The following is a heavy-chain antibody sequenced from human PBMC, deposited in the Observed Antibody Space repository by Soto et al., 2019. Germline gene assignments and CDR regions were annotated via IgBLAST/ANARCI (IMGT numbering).Heavy chain of an antibody. J-gene: IGHJ6*02. Sequence: SVKVSCKASGGTFSSYAISWVRRAPGQGLEWMGGIIPIFGTANYAQKFQGRVTITADESTSTAYMELSSLRSEDTAVYYCAREARYYDILATYYYYYGMDVSGQGTTVTVSS. D-gene: IGHD3-9*01. CDR3: AREARYYDILATYYYYYGMDV. V-gene: IGHV1-69*13. CDR2: IIPIFGTA. CDR1: GGTFSSYA.